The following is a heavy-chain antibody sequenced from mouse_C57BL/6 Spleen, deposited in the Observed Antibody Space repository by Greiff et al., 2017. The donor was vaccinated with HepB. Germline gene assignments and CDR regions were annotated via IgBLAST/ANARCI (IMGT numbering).Heavy chain of an antibody. J-gene: IGHJ2*01. Sequence: EVQLQQSGPVLVKPGASVKMSCKASGYTFTDYYMNWVKQSHGKSLEWIGVINPYNGGTSYNQKFKGKATLTVDKSSSTAYMELNSLTSEDYAVYYGARREDYFDYWGQGTTLTVSS. CDR1: GYTFTDYY. V-gene: IGHV1-19*01. CDR2: INPYNGGT. CDR3: ARREDYFDY.